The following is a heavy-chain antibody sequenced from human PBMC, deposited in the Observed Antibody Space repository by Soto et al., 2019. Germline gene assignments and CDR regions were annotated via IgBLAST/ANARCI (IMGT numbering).Heavy chain of an antibody. Sequence: GGSLRLSCAASGFTFSSYDMHWVRQATGKGLEWVSAIGTAGDTYYPGSVKGRFTISRENAKNSLYLQMNSLRAGDTAVYYCARGSCSGGSCYVDYWGQGTLVTVSS. CDR2: IGTAGDT. CDR1: GFTFSSYD. V-gene: IGHV3-13*01. D-gene: IGHD2-15*01. J-gene: IGHJ4*02. CDR3: ARGSCSGGSCYVDY.